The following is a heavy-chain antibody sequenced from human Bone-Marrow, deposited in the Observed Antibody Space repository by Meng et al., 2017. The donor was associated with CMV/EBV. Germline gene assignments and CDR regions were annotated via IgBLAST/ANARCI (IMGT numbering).Heavy chain of an antibody. V-gene: IGHV3-21*01. CDR3: ARDEVGAYYYYGMDV. CDR1: GFTFSSYS. Sequence: GGSLRLSCAASGFTFSSYSMNWVRQAPGKGLEWVSSISSSSSYIYYADSVKGRFTISRDNAKNSLYLQMNSLRAEDTAVYYCARDEVGAYYYYGMDVWGQGTTVTVPS. J-gene: IGHJ6*02. CDR2: ISSSSSYI. D-gene: IGHD3-16*01.